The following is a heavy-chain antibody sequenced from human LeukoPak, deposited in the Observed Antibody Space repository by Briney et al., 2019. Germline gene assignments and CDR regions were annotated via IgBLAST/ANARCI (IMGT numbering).Heavy chain of an antibody. CDR1: GGSISYSNYY. CDR3: ARHSSSAWYYYFDY. Sequence: SETLSLTCTVSGGSISYSNYYWGWIRQPPGKGLEWIGGAYCGTTYYNPSLKSRVTISVDTSKSQFSLKLSSVTAADTAVYYCARHSSSAWYYYFDYWGQGTLVAVSS. CDR2: AYCGTT. V-gene: IGHV4-39*01. D-gene: IGHD6-19*01. J-gene: IGHJ4*02.